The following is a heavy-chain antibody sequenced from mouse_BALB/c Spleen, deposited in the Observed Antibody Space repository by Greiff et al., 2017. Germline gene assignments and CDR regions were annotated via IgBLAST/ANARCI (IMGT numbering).Heavy chain of an antibody. CDR3: ARNDDYYTFAD. Sequence: EVHLVESGPGLVKPSQSLSLTCTVTGYSITSDYAWNWIRQFPGNILEWMGYISYSGSTSYNPSLKSRISITRDTSKNQFFLQLNSVTTEDTATYYCARNDDYYTFADWGQGTLVTVSA. J-gene: IGHJ3*01. V-gene: IGHV3-2*02. D-gene: IGHD2-12*01. CDR2: ISYSGST. CDR1: GYSITSDYA.